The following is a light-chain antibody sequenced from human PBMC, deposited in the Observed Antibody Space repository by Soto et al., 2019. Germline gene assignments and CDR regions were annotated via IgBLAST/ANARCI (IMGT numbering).Light chain of an antibody. CDR2: DAS. CDR3: QQYIKWPIT. CDR1: QSVSSN. J-gene: IGKJ5*01. Sequence: EIVMTQSPGTLSLSPWERATLSCRASQSVSSNLAWYQQKPGQAPRLLISDASTRATGIPARFSGSGSGTEFTLTVSSLESEDFAVYYCQQYIKWPITFGQGTRLEIK. V-gene: IGKV3-15*01.